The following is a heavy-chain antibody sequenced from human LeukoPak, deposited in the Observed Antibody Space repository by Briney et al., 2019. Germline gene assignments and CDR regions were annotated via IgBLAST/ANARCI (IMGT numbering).Heavy chain of an antibody. CDR3: ARASGPIVGATGVDY. V-gene: IGHV4-59*01. CDR1: GGSISSYY. Sequence: SETLSLTCTVSGGSISSYYCSWIRQPPGKGLERIRYIYYSGSTNYNPSLKSRVTISVDTSKNQFSLKLSSVTAADTAVYYCARASGPIVGATGVDYWGQGTLVTVSS. J-gene: IGHJ4*02. CDR2: IYYSGST. D-gene: IGHD1-26*01.